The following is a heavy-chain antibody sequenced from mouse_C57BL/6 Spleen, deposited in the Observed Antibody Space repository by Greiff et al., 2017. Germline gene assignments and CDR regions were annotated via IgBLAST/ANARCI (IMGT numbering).Heavy chain of an antibody. CDR3: AREGGSSSFDY. V-gene: IGHV5-4*01. J-gene: IGHJ2*01. CDR1: GFTFSSYA. Sequence: EVQLVESGGGLVKPGGSLKLSCAASGFTFSSYAMSWVRQTPEEGLEWVATISAGGSYTYYPDNVKGRFTISRDNSNNNLYLQMSHMKSEDTAMYCCAREGGSSSFDYWSQGTTLTVSS. CDR2: ISAGGSYT. D-gene: IGHD1-1*01.